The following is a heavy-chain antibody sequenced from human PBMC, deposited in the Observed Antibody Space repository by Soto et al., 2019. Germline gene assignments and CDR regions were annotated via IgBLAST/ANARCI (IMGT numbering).Heavy chain of an antibody. CDR1: GGTFSSYA. CDR3: ARESYGDYDYYYYGMDV. D-gene: IGHD4-17*01. V-gene: IGHV1-69*13. Sequence: SVKVSCKASGGTFSSYAISWVRQAPGQGLEWMGGIIPIFGTANYAQKFQGRVTITADESTSTAYMELSSLRSEDTAVYYCARESYGDYDYYYYGMDVWGQGTTVTVSS. J-gene: IGHJ6*02. CDR2: IIPIFGTA.